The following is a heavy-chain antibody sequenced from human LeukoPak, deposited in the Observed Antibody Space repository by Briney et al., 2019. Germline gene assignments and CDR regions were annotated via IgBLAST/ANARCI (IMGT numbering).Heavy chain of an antibody. D-gene: IGHD6-6*01. Sequence: ASVKVSCKVSGYTLTELSMHWVRQAPGKGLEWMGGFDPEDGETIYAQKFQGRVTMTEDTSTDTAYMELSSLRSEDTAVYYCARAAGIAARQAPFDYWGQGTLVTVSS. CDR3: ARAAGIAARQAPFDY. CDR2: FDPEDGET. CDR1: GYTLTELS. J-gene: IGHJ4*02. V-gene: IGHV1-24*01.